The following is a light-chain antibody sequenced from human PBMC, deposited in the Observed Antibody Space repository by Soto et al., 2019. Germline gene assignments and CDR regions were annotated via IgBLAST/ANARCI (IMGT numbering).Light chain of an antibody. CDR1: SSNIGSNY. CDR3: ATWDDSLNVGV. Sequence: QSVLTQSPSTSATPGQRVSISCSGSSSNIGSNYVYWYQQLPGAAPKLLIYRNDERPSGVPDRFSGSKSDTSASLAISGLRVEDEADYYCATWDDSLNVGVFGGGTKVTVL. V-gene: IGLV1-47*01. CDR2: RND. J-gene: IGLJ3*02.